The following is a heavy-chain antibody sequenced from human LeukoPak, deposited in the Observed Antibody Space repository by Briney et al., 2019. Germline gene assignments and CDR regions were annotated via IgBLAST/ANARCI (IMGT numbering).Heavy chain of an antibody. CDR3: AKMAGYNSRFDY. D-gene: IGHD6-13*01. Sequence: QPGGSLTLSCTASGFTFSNYAMSWLRQAPGKGLESVSTIFGYGGSTYYADSVEGRFTISRDNSKNTLYLQLNSLTVEDTATYYCAKMAGYNSRFDYWGQGTLVTVAS. CDR1: GFTFSNYA. J-gene: IGHJ4*02. CDR2: IFGYGGST. V-gene: IGHV3-23*01.